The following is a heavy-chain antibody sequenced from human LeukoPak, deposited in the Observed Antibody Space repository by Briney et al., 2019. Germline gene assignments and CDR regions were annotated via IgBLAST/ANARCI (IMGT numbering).Heavy chain of an antibody. Sequence: GGSLRLSCAASGFTVSSNYMSWVRQAPGKGLEWVSVIYSGGSTYYADSVKGRFTISRDNSKNSLYLQMNSLRAEDTAVYYCARGGDIVVVPAAAFNWFDPWGQGTLVTVSS. CDR3: ARGGDIVVVPAAAFNWFDP. CDR1: GFTVSSNY. J-gene: IGHJ5*02. CDR2: IYSGGST. V-gene: IGHV3-53*01. D-gene: IGHD2-2*01.